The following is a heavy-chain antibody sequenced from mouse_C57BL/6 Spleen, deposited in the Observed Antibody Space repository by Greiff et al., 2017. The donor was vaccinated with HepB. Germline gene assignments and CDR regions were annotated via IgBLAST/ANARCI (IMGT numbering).Heavy chain of an antibody. CDR2: INPNNGGT. D-gene: IGHD1-1*01. Sequence: VQLQQSGPELVKPGASVKISCKASGYTFTDYYMNWVKQSHGKSLEWIGDINPNNGGTSYNQKFKGKATLTVDKSSSTAYMELRSLTSEDSAVYYCFYYYYGHYFDYWGQGTTLTVSS. J-gene: IGHJ2*01. V-gene: IGHV1-26*01. CDR3: FYYYYGHYFDY. CDR1: GYTFTDYY.